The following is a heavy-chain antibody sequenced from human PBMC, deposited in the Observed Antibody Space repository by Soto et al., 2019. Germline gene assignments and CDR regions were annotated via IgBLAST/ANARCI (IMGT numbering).Heavy chain of an antibody. J-gene: IGHJ6*02. CDR2: ISGGGGST. Sequence: QLVESGGGSLHPGGALRLSCAASGFSFRNYAMTWVRQSPGKGLEWVSLISGGGGSTDYADSVKGRFSISRDNSQNMLYLQMNGLRGEDTALYYCAKLKGGLGRFYGMDAWGQGTMVIVSS. V-gene: IGHV3-23*04. CDR3: AKLKGGLGRFYGMDA. D-gene: IGHD3-3*01. CDR1: GFSFRNYA.